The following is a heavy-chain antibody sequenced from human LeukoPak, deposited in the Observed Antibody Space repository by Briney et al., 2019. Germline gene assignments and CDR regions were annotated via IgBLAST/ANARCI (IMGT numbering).Heavy chain of an antibody. Sequence: ASVKVSCKASGYTFTGYYMHWVRQAPGQGREWMGWINPNSGGTNYAQKFQGRVTMTRDTSISTAYMELSRLRSDDTAVYYCARDRVIVAATNAFDIWGQGTMVTVSS. CDR3: ARDRVIVAATNAFDI. CDR2: INPNSGGT. D-gene: IGHD1-26*01. CDR1: GYTFTGYY. V-gene: IGHV1-2*02. J-gene: IGHJ3*02.